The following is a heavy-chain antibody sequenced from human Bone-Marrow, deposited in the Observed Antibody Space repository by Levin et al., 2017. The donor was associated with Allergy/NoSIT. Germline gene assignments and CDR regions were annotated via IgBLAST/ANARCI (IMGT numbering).Heavy chain of an antibody. D-gene: IGHD3-22*01. CDR2: IKSKTDGGST. V-gene: IGHV3-15*01. Sequence: GGSLRLSCAASGFPFRNSWMNWVRQAPGKGLEWVGRIKSKTDGGSTDYAAPVKGRFTISRDDSKNTLYLQMDTVKTEDTAVYFFATDSLVVSGEGWPDGSFDYWGQGALVTVSS. CDR3: ATDSLVVSGEGWPDGSFDY. J-gene: IGHJ4*02. CDR1: GFPFRNSW.